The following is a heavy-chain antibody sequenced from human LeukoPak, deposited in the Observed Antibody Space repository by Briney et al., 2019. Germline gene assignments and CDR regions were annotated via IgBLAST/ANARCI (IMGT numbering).Heavy chain of an antibody. J-gene: IGHJ4*02. D-gene: IGHD7-27*01. V-gene: IGHV3-74*01. CDR3: ARDFDWGSGH. CDR1: GFTFSTYW. Sequence: GGSLRLSCAASGFTFSTYWMHWVRQAPGKGLVWVSRISGDGSDTRYADSVKGRFIISRDDAKNTLYLQLNGLRAEDTAVYYCARDFDWGSGHWGQGALVTVSS. CDR2: ISGDGSDT.